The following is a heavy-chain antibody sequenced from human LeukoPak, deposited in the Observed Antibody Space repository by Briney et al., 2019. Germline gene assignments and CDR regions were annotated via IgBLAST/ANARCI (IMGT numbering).Heavy chain of an antibody. CDR3: ARDHRWLAYFDY. CDR1: GFTFSDYY. J-gene: IGHJ4*02. V-gene: IGHV3-11*04. CDR2: ISSSGSTI. Sequence: PGGSLRLSCAASGFTFSDYYMSWIRQAPGKGLEWVSYISSSGSTIYYADSAKGRFTISRDNSKNTLYLQMNSLRAEDTAVYYCARDHRWLAYFDYWGQGTLVTVSS. D-gene: IGHD6-19*01.